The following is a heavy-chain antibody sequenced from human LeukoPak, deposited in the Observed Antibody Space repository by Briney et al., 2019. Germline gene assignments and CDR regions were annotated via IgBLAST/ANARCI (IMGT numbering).Heavy chain of an antibody. CDR2: IYYTGST. CDR3: ARHGDGDSFEYFLH. CDR1: GGSISTYY. V-gene: IGHV4-59*08. D-gene: IGHD5-24*01. J-gene: IGHJ1*01. Sequence: SETLSLTCTVSGGSISTYYWSWIRQPPGKGLEWIGYIYYTGSTNYNPSLKSRVTISVDTSKNHFSLRVNSVTAADTAVYYCARHGDGDSFEYFLHWGQGTLVTVSS.